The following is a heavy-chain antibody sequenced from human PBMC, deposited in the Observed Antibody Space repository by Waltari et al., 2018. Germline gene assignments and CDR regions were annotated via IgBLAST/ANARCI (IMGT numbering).Heavy chain of an antibody. V-gene: IGHV4-59*11. J-gene: IGHJ4*02. Sequence: QVQLQESGPGLVKPSETLSLTCTVSGGSISSHYWSWIRQPPGKGLEWIGYIYYSGSTNYNPSLKSRVTISVDTSKNQFSLKLSSVTAADTAVYYCARVQRGYDSGDYWGQGTLVTVSS. CDR2: IYYSGST. CDR1: GGSISSHY. D-gene: IGHD5-12*01. CDR3: ARVQRGYDSGDY.